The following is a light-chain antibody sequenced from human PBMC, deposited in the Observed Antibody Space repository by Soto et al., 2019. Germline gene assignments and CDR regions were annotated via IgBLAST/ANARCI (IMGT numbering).Light chain of an antibody. J-gene: IGLJ3*02. CDR2: EVS. CDR1: SSDVGVYKY. Sequence: QPVLTQPASVSGSPGQSITISCTGTSSDVGVYKYVSWYQQHPGKAPRLMIYEVSSRPSGVSNRFSGSKSGNTASLTISGLQAEDEADYYCSSYASSSSLVFGGGTKVTVL. CDR3: SSYASSSSLV. V-gene: IGLV2-14*01.